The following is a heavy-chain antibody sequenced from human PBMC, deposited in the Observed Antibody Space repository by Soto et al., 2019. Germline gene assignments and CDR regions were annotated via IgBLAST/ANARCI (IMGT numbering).Heavy chain of an antibody. CDR3: ARGPEWLNWFDP. J-gene: IGHJ5*02. V-gene: IGHV4-39*01. CDR1: GGSISSSSYY. D-gene: IGHD6-19*01. Sequence: QLQLQESGPGLVKPSETLSLTCTVSGGSISSSSYYWGWIRQPPGKGLEWIGSIYYSGSTYYNPSLKSRVTISVDTSKNQFSLKLSSVTAADTAVYYCARGPEWLNWFDPWGQGTLVTVSS. CDR2: IYYSGST.